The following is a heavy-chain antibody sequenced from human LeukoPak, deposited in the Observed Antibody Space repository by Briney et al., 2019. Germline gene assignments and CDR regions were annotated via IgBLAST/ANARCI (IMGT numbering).Heavy chain of an antibody. CDR3: ARDRGAVAAPWDY. CDR2: ISGSGSTI. Sequence: GGTLRLSCAASGFTFSSYGMSWVRQAPGKGLEWVSAISGSGSTIYYADSVKGRFTISRDNAKNSLYLQMNSLRAEDTAVYYCARDRGAVAAPWDYWGQGTLVTVSS. J-gene: IGHJ4*02. V-gene: IGHV3-21*04. D-gene: IGHD6-19*01. CDR1: GFTFSSYG.